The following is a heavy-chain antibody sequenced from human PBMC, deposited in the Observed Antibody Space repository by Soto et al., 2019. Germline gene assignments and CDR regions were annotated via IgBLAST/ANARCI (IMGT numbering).Heavy chain of an antibody. CDR3: ARVALYGTHAFDI. Sequence: GASVKVSCKASGYTFTGYYMHWVRQAPGQGLEWMGWINPNSGGTNYAQKFQGWVTMTRDTSISTAYMEPSRLRSDDTAVYYCARVALYGTHAFDIWGQVSMVTVPS. V-gene: IGHV1-2*04. CDR1: GYTFTGYY. CDR2: INPNSGGT. J-gene: IGHJ3*02. D-gene: IGHD3-3*02.